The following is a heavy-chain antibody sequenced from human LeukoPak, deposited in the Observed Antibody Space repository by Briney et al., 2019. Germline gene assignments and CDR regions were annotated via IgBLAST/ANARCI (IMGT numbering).Heavy chain of an antibody. V-gene: IGHV3-21*04. J-gene: IGHJ4*02. Sequence: GGSLRLSCAASGFTFSDYNMNWVRQAPGKGLEWVSSISSSSSYIYYADSVKGRFTISRDNAKNSLYLQMNSLRAEDTAVYYCAKDFVVVPGNVNYFDYWGQGTLVTVSS. CDR2: ISSSSSYI. D-gene: IGHD2-21*02. CDR1: GFTFSDYN. CDR3: AKDFVVVPGNVNYFDY.